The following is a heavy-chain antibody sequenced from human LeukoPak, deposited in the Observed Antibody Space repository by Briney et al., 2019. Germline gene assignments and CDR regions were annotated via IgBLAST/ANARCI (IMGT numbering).Heavy chain of an antibody. V-gene: IGHV1-69*04. CDR2: IIPILGIA. J-gene: IGHJ4*02. Sequence: ASVKVSCKASGGTFSSYAISWVRQAPGQGLEWMGRIIPILGIANYAQKFQGRVTITADKSTSTAYLELSSLRSEDTAVYYCARDPDGDYDIDYWGQGTLVTVSS. CDR1: GGTFSSYA. CDR3: ARDPDGDYDIDY. D-gene: IGHD4-17*01.